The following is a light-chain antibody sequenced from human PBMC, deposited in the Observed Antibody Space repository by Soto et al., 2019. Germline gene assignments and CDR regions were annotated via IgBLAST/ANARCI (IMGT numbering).Light chain of an antibody. CDR2: KVS. Sequence: DVVMTQSPLSLPVTLGQPASISCRSSQSLVYSDGNTYLNWFQQRPGQSPGRLIYKVSNRDSGVADRFSGSGTDFTLKISRVEAEDVGVYYCIQGTHWPPTFGQGTKVDI. CDR3: IQGTHWPPT. V-gene: IGKV2-30*01. CDR1: QSLVYSDGNTY. J-gene: IGKJ1*01.